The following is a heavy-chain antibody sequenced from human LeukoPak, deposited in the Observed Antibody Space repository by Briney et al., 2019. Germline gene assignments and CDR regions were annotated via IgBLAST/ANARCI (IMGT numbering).Heavy chain of an antibody. J-gene: IGHJ4*02. Sequence: GGSLRLSCAASGFIFDDAGMSWVRQAPGKGLEWVSGINWNGGSTGYADSVKGRFTISRDNAKNSLYLQMNSLRAEDTALYYCARDSQGNGKVITEFDYWGQGTLVTVSS. CDR2: INWNGGST. CDR3: ARDSQGNGKVITEFDY. V-gene: IGHV3-20*04. CDR1: GFIFDDAG. D-gene: IGHD3-22*01.